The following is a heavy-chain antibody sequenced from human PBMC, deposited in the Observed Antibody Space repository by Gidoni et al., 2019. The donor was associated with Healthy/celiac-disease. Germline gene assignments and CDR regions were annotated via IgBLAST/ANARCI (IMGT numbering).Heavy chain of an antibody. CDR2: ISYDGSNK. Sequence: QVQLVESGGGVVQPGRSLRLSCAASGFPFSSYAMHWVRQAPGKGLEWVAVISYDGSNKYYADSVKGRFTISRDNSKNTLYLQMNSLRAEDTAVYYCARVREATTYYYYGMDVWGQGTTVTVSS. D-gene: IGHD5-12*01. J-gene: IGHJ6*02. V-gene: IGHV3-30-3*01. CDR1: GFPFSSYA. CDR3: ARVREATTYYYYGMDV.